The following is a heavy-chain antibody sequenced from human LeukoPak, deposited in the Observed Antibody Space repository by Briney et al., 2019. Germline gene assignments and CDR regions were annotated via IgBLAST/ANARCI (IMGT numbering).Heavy chain of an antibody. CDR3: ARAGYDSGYDY. J-gene: IGHJ4*02. CDR1: GFTFNDYT. V-gene: IGHV3-9*01. CDR2: ISWNSGTI. D-gene: IGHD6-19*01. Sequence: PGGSLRLSCAASGFTFNDYTMHWVRQAPGKGLEWVSGISWNSGTIGYADSVKGRFTISRDNAKNSLYLQMNSLRAEDTAVYYCARAGYDSGYDYWGQGTLVSVSS.